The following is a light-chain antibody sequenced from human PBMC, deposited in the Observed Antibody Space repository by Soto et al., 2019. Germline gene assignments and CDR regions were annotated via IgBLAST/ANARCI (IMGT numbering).Light chain of an antibody. V-gene: IGKV1-39*01. Sequence: IHVALCPSSLSASVGDRVTISCRAIQTTSSFLNWYQQKPGKAPKLLIYAASTLQSGVPSRFSGSGSGTDFTLTISSLQPEDFATYYCQQTYSAPTWTFGQGTKLDIK. J-gene: IGKJ1*01. CDR2: AAS. CDR1: QTTSSF. CDR3: QQTYSAPTWT.